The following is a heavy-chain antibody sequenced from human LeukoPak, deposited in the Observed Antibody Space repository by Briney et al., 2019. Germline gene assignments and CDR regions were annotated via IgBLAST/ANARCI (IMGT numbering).Heavy chain of an antibody. CDR1: GFTVSSNY. D-gene: IGHD6-19*01. Sequence: GGSLRLSCAASGFTVSSNYMSWVRQAPGKGLEWVSVIYSGGSTYYADSVKGRFTISRDNSKNTLYLQMNSLRAEDTAVYYCARDLLEAVAGTVYYYYMDVWGKGTTVTVSS. CDR3: ARDLLEAVAGTVYYYYMDV. CDR2: IYSGGST. J-gene: IGHJ6*03. V-gene: IGHV3-53*01.